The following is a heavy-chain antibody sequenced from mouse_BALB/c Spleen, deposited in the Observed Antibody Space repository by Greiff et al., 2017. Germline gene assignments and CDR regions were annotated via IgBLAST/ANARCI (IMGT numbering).Heavy chain of an antibody. Sequence: DVKLVESGGGLVKPGGSLKLSCAASGFTFSSYAMSWVRQTPEKRLEWVASISSGGSTYYPDSVKGRFTISRDNARNILYLQMSSLRSEDTAMYYCGRDGTGFDYWGQGTTLTVSS. CDR2: ISSGGST. D-gene: IGHD4-1*01. CDR1: GFTFSSYA. J-gene: IGHJ2*01. CDR3: GRDGTGFDY. V-gene: IGHV5-6-5*01.